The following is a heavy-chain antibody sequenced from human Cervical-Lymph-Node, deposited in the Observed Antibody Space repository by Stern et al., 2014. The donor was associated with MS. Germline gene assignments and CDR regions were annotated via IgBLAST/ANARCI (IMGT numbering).Heavy chain of an antibody. CDR1: GYTFTDYN. V-gene: IGHV1-2*02. J-gene: IGHJ6*02. CDR2: INPNSGGT. D-gene: IGHD3-10*01. CDR3: ASGGGYYYGSASSYGLDV. Sequence: VQLVQSGAEVKKPGASVRVSCRASGYTFTDYNIHWVRQAPGEGLEWMGWINPNSGGTTYSQNFQGRVTMTRDTSVTTAYMELSSLRSDDTAVYYCASGGGYYYGSASSYGLDVWGQGTTVTVSS.